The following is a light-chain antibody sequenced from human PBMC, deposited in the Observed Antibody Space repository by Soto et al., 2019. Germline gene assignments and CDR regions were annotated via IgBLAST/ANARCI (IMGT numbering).Light chain of an antibody. V-gene: IGKV3-20*01. Sequence: EIVLTQSSGTLYLCPGERASLXCRASQSVSNHYPAWYQQKPGKAPTLLIYGASNRDTAITEMFSGSGSGKDFNITISRLEPEDFAVYYCQQYGSSGTFGQGTKVDI. CDR1: QSVSNHY. J-gene: IGKJ1*01. CDR3: QQYGSSGT. CDR2: GAS.